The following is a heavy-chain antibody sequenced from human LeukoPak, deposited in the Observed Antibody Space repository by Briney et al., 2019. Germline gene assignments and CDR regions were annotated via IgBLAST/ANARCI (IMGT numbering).Heavy chain of an antibody. J-gene: IGHJ4*02. CDR2: INAGNGNT. Sequence: ASVKVSCKASGYTFTSYAMHWVRQAPGQRLEWMGWINAGNGNTKYSQKVQGRVTITRDTSASTAYMELSSLRSEDTAVYYCARDYSSSWYPHFDYWGQGTLVTVSS. CDR3: ARDYSSSWYPHFDY. V-gene: IGHV1-3*01. D-gene: IGHD6-13*01. CDR1: GYTFTSYA.